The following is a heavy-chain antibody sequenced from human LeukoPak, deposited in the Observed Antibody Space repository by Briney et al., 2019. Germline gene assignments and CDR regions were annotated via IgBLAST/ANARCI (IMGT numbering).Heavy chain of an antibody. D-gene: IGHD3-9*01. CDR3: ASGREHYDILTGYFDY. J-gene: IGHJ4*02. CDR1: GFTFSSYS. Sequence: GGSLRLSCAASGFTFSSYSMNWVRQAPGKGLEWVSYISSSSSTIYYADSVKGRFTISRDNAKNSLYLQMNSLRAEDTAVYYCASGREHYDILTGYFDYWGQGTLVTVSS. CDR2: ISSSSSTI. V-gene: IGHV3-48*01.